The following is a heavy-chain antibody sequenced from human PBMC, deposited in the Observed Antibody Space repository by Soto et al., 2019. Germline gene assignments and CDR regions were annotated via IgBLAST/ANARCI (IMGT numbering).Heavy chain of an antibody. J-gene: IGHJ6*02. Sequence: PGGSLRLSCAASGFTVSSNYMSWVRQAPGKGLEWVSVIYSGGSTYYADSVKGRFTISRDNSKNTLYLQMNSLRAEDTAVYYCARATGYYGSGSSAIFYYYYGMDVWGQGTTVTVSS. CDR3: ARATGYYGSGSSAIFYYYYGMDV. CDR2: IYSGGST. D-gene: IGHD3-10*01. CDR1: GFTVSSNY. V-gene: IGHV3-53*01.